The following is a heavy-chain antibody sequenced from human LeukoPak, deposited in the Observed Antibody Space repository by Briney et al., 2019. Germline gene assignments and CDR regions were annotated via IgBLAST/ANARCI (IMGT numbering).Heavy chain of an antibody. Sequence: SETLSLTRTVSGGSISSSFNYWAWIRQPPGKGLEWIGSIYESGSAYYNPSLKSRITMSVDTSENQFSLKLTSVTAADTAVYYCARHYGPWGQGTLVTVSS. CDR1: GGSISSSFNY. CDR2: IYESGSA. D-gene: IGHD3-16*01. J-gene: IGHJ5*02. V-gene: IGHV4-39*01. CDR3: ARHYGP.